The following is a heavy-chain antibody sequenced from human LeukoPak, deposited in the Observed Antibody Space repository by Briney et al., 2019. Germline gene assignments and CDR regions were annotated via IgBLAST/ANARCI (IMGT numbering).Heavy chain of an antibody. CDR2: IYPGDSDT. D-gene: IGHD1-26*01. CDR1: GYSFTSYW. Sequence: PGGSLRLSCKGSGYSFTSYWIGWVRQMPGKGLEWMGIIYPGDSDTRYSPSFQGQVTISADKSISTAYLQWSSLKASDTAMYYCARLRWELPNYYYYGMDVWGQGTTVTVSS. J-gene: IGHJ6*02. CDR3: ARLRWELPNYYYYGMDV. V-gene: IGHV5-51*01.